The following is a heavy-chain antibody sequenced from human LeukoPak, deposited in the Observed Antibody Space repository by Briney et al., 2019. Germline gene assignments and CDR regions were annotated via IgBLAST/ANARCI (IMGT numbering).Heavy chain of an antibody. CDR2: NSGSGGST. D-gene: IGHD5-24*01. CDR3: AKELSEMATISPFDY. CDR1: GFTFSSYA. Sequence: GGSLRLSCAASGFTFSSYAMSWVRQAPGKGLEWVSANSGSGGSTYFADSVKGRFTISRDNSKNTLYLQMNSLRAGDTAVYYCAKELSEMATISPFDYWGQGTLVTVSS. J-gene: IGHJ4*02. V-gene: IGHV3-23*01.